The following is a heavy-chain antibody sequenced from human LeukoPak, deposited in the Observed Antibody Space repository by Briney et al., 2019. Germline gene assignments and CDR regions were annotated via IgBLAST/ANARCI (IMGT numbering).Heavy chain of an antibody. D-gene: IGHD3-10*01. CDR2: ISYDGSNK. CDR1: GLTFRNYG. J-gene: IGHJ5*02. V-gene: IGHV3-30*03. CDR3: ARDRSGSYPNWFDP. Sequence: GGSLRLSCAASGLTFRNYGMHWVRQAPGKGLEWVAIISYDGSNKYYADSVRGRFTISKDNSQNTLYLQMNSLRAEDTALYYCARDRSGSYPNWFDPWGQGTLVTVSS.